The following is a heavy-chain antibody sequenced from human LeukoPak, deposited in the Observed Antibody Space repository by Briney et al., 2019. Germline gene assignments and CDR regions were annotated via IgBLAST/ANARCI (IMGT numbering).Heavy chain of an antibody. CDR1: GGTFSSYA. CDR3: ASTSGRAFDYYYDYMDV. Sequence: SVKVSCKASGGTFSSYAISWVRQAPGQGLEWMGGIIPIFGTANYAQKFQGRVTITTDESTSTAYMELSSLRSEDAAVYYCASTSGRAFDYYYDYMDVWGKGTTVTVSS. V-gene: IGHV1-69*05. D-gene: IGHD1-26*01. CDR2: IIPIFGTA. J-gene: IGHJ6*03.